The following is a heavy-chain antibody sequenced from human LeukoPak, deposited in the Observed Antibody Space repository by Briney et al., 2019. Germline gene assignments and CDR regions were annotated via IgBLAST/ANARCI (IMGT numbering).Heavy chain of an antibody. Sequence: GGSLRLSCAASGFTFSSYSMNWVRQAPGKGLEWVSSISSSSSYIYYADSVKGRLTISRDNAKNSLYLQMNSLRAEDTAVYYCARVRGSGWYYFDYWGQGTLVTVSS. V-gene: IGHV3-21*01. D-gene: IGHD6-19*01. J-gene: IGHJ4*02. CDR1: GFTFSSYS. CDR3: ARVRGSGWYYFDY. CDR2: ISSSSSYI.